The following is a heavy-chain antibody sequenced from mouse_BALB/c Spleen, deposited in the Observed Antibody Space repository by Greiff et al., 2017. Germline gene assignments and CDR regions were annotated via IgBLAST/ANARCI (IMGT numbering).Heavy chain of an antibody. CDR2: INPGSGGT. D-gene: IGHD2-14*01. Sequence: VQLQESGAELVRPGTSVKVSCKASGYAFTNYLIEWVKQRPGQGLEWIGVINPGSGGTNYNEKFKGKATLTADKSSSTAYMQLSSLTSDDSAVYFCARYRYDAMDYWGQGTSVTVSP. V-gene: IGHV1-54*01. CDR3: ARYRYDAMDY. J-gene: IGHJ4*01. CDR1: GYAFTNYL.